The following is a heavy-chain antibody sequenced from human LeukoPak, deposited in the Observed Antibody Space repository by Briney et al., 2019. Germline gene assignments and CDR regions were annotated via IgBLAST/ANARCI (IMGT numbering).Heavy chain of an antibody. D-gene: IGHD2-15*01. Sequence: GGSLRLSCAASGLTSCIYAMSWVRQAPGKGLEWVSAFSGGGDSFYADSVRGRFSISADRSRNILYLQMNSLRVEDTAVYYCGKEVERHFDLRYWGQGTPVTVSS. CDR3: GKEVERHFDLRY. J-gene: IGHJ4*02. V-gene: IGHV3-23*01. CDR1: GLTSCIYA. CDR2: FSGGGDS.